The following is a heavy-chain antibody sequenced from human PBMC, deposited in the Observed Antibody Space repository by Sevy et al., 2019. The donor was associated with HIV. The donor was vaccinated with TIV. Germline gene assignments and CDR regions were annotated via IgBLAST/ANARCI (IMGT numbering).Heavy chain of an antibody. CDR1: GFTFSSYG. V-gene: IGHV3-33*01. J-gene: IGHJ5*02. D-gene: IGHD3-10*01. Sequence: GGSLRLSCAASGFTFSSYGMHWVRQAPGKGLEWVAVIWYDGSNKYYADSVKGRFTISRDNSKNTLYLQMNSLRAEDTAVYYYARGGTYGSGSWFDPWGQGTLVTVSS. CDR2: IWYDGSNK. CDR3: ARGGTYGSGSWFDP.